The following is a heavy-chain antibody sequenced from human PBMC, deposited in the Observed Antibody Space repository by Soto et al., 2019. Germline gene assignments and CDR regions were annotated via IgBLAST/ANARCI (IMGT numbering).Heavy chain of an antibody. Sequence: GGSLRLCCAASGFTFSSYGMHWVRQAPGKGLEWVAVISYDGSNKYYADSVKGRFTISRDNSKNTLYLQMNSLRAEDTAVYYCAKDKRWRRDPSYLNDYWGQGTLVTVSS. CDR2: ISYDGSNK. CDR1: GFTFSSYG. D-gene: IGHD4-17*01. V-gene: IGHV3-30*18. CDR3: AKDKRWRRDPSYLNDY. J-gene: IGHJ4*02.